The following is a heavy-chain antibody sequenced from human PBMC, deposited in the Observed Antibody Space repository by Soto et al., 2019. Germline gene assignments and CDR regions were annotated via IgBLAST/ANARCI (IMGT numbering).Heavy chain of an antibody. Sequence: SETLSLTCAVSGYSINSGGYFWGWIRQPPGKGLEWIGSVFHSGTTYSNPSLKSRITISVDTSKNQFSLDLRSVTAADTAVYYCARDPHYYENIDYLDYWGQGTLVTVSS. CDR2: VFHSGTT. CDR1: GYSINSGGYF. J-gene: IGHJ4*02. V-gene: IGHV4-38-2*02. D-gene: IGHD3-22*01. CDR3: ARDPHYYENIDYLDY.